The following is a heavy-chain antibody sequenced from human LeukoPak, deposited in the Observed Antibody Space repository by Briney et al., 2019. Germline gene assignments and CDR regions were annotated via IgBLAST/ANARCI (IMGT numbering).Heavy chain of an antibody. V-gene: IGHV3-38-3*01. D-gene: IGHD4-11*01. CDR3: AREGIYSNYGLYYMDV. CDR2: ISGGST. Sequence: GGSLRLSCAASGFTVSSNEMSWVRQAPGKGLEWVSSISGGSTYYADSRKGRFTISRDNSKNTLYLQMNSLRAEDTAVYYCAREGIYSNYGLYYMDVWTKGTTVTVSS. J-gene: IGHJ6*03. CDR1: GFTVSSNE.